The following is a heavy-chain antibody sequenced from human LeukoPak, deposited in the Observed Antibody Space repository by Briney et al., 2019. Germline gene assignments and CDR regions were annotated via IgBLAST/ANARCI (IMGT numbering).Heavy chain of an antibody. CDR1: GFTVSSNY. D-gene: IGHD3-10*01. Sequence: GGSLRLSCAASGFTVSSNYMSWVRQAPGKGLEWVSVIYSGGSTYYADSVKGRFTISRDNSKNPLYLQMNSLRAEDTAVYYCARTWGGPRAFDSWGQGTLVTVSS. J-gene: IGHJ4*02. CDR3: ARTWGGPRAFDS. V-gene: IGHV3-53*01. CDR2: IYSGGST.